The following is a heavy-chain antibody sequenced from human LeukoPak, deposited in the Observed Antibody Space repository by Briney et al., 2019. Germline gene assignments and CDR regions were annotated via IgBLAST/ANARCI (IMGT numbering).Heavy chain of an antibody. V-gene: IGHV3-53*01. Sequence: PGGSLRLSCAASGFTVSSNYMSWVRQAPGKGLEWVSVIYSSGSTYYADSVKGRFTISRDNSKNTLHLQMNTLRAEDTAVYYCAKAQEYQLLLYFDYWGQGTLVTVSS. CDR2: IYSSGST. CDR3: AKAQEYQLLLYFDY. J-gene: IGHJ4*02. CDR1: GFTVSSNY. D-gene: IGHD2-2*01.